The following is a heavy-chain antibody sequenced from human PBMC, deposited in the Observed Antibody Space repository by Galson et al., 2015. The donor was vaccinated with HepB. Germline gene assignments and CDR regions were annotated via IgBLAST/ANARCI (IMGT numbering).Heavy chain of an antibody. CDR3: ARGNKEAAYDY. V-gene: IGHV1-2*06. CDR2: ITPNSGDT. CDR1: GYTFIGYY. Sequence: SVKVSCKASGYTFIGYYIHWVRQAPGQGLEWMGRITPNSGDTNYAQKFQGRVTMTRDTSISTAYMELSRLRSDDTAVYYCARGNKEAAYDYWGQGTLVTVSS. J-gene: IGHJ4*02. D-gene: IGHD2-15*01.